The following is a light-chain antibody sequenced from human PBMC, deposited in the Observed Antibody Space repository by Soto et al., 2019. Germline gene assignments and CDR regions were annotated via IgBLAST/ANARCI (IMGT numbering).Light chain of an antibody. J-gene: IGKJ5*01. CDR3: QQRSNWPPIT. V-gene: IGKV3-11*01. CDR1: QSVSSY. Sequence: EIVLAQYPHTLSLSPGEXAXXXXXXSQSVSSYLAWYQXKPGQAXXLXXYDASNRATGIPARFSGSGSGTDFTLTISSLEPEDFAVYYCQQRSNWPPITFGQGTRLEIK. CDR2: DAS.